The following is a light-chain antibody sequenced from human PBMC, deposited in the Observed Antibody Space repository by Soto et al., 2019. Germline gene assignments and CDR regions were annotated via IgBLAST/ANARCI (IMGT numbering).Light chain of an antibody. Sequence: EIVVTQSKATLSVSPGGRATLSCMASQSISDTLAWYQQKPGQAPRLLIYGASTRAPGFPARFSGSGSGTDFTLTISSLQSEDFAVYYCQQYNNWPWTFGQGTNVDI. J-gene: IGKJ1*01. CDR1: QSISDT. V-gene: IGKV3-15*01. CDR3: QQYNNWPWT. CDR2: GAS.